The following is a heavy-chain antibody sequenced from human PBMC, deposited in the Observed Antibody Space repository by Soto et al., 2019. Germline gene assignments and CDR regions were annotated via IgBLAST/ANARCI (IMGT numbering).Heavy chain of an antibody. CDR2: ISGSGGST. J-gene: IGHJ4*02. CDR1: GFTFSSYA. V-gene: IGHV3-23*01. CDR3: AKDLEGYFDY. Sequence: VGSLRRSCAASGFTFSSYAMSWVRQAPGKGLEWVSAISGSGGSTYYADSAKGRFTISRDNSKNTLYLQMNSLRAEDTAVYYCAKDLEGYFDYWGQGTLVTVSS.